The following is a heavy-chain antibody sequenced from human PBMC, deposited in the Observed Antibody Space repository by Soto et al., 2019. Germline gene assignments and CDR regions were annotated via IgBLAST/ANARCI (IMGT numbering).Heavy chain of an antibody. Sequence: GESLKISCKGSGYSFTSYWIGWVRQMPGKGLEWMGIIYPGDSDTRYSPSFQGQVTISADKSISTAYLQWSSLKASDTAMYYCARQMPPRSSCWFVNKSSYGMDVWGQGTTVTVSS. CDR1: GYSFTSYW. CDR3: ARQMPPRSSCWFVNKSSYGMDV. CDR2: IYPGDSDT. D-gene: IGHD6-19*01. J-gene: IGHJ6*02. V-gene: IGHV5-51*01.